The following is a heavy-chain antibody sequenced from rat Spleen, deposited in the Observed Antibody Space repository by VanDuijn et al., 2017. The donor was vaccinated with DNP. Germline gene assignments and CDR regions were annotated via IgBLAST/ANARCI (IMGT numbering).Heavy chain of an antibody. V-gene: IGHV5-31*01. J-gene: IGHJ2*01. CDR1: GVTFNNYW. CDR2: IFSSVGST. CDR3: ARPDY. Sequence: EVQLVESGGGLVQPGRSLKLSCVVSGVTFNNYWMTWIRQVPGKGLEWVASIFSSVGSTYYPDSVKGRITVSRDNAKSTLYLQMDSLRSEDTATYYCARPDYWGQGVMVTVSS.